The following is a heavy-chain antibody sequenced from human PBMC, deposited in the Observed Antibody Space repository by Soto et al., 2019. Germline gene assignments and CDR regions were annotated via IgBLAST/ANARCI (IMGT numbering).Heavy chain of an antibody. V-gene: IGHV3-33*01. CDR1: GFTFSSYG. D-gene: IGHD2-2*01. CDR2: IWYDGSNK. CDR3: ARAHFEVPAAPAPSAELPPLPVYYYMDV. J-gene: IGHJ6*03. Sequence: HPGGSLRLSCAASGFTFSSYGMHWVRQAPGKGLEWVAVIWYDGSNKYYADSVKGRFTISRDNSKNTLYLQMNSLRAEDTAVYYCARAHFEVPAAPAPSAELPPLPVYYYMDVWGKGTTVTVSS.